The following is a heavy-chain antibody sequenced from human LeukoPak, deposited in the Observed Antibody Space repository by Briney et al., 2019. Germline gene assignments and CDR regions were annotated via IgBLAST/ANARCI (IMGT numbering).Heavy chain of an antibody. V-gene: IGHV3-48*03. J-gene: IGHJ3*02. Sequence: GGSLRLSCAASGFTFSSYEMNWVRQAPGKGLEWVSYISSSGSTIYYADSVKGRFTISRDNAKNSLYLQMSSLRAEDTAVYYCASPYCGGDCYSGGAFDIWGQGTMVTVSS. D-gene: IGHD2-21*02. CDR1: GFTFSSYE. CDR3: ASPYCGGDCYSGGAFDI. CDR2: ISSSGSTI.